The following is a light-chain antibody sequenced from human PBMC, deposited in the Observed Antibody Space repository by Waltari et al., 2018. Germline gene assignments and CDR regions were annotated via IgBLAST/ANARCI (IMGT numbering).Light chain of an antibody. Sequence: QSVLTQPPSASGTPGQRITISWSGSGSNIGINAVTWYQQVPGTAPRLLIYSNNQRPSGVPDRFSASKSGTSASLAISGLQSEDEGDYYCATWDDSVNGLLFGGGTELTV. CDR1: GSNIGINA. CDR3: ATWDDSVNGLL. CDR2: SNN. V-gene: IGLV1-44*01. J-gene: IGLJ2*01.